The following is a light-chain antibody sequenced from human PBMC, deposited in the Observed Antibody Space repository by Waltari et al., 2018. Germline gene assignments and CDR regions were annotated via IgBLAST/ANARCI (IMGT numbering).Light chain of an antibody. V-gene: IGLV3-21*02. CDR1: NIGTKS. CDR3: QVWDSTSDHQV. Sequence: SYVLTQPPSVSVAPGQTARLTCGGNNIGTKSVHWHQQKPGQAPLVVGYDNSPRASGIPERFSGSNAGNTATLTISRVEAGDEADFYCQVWDSTSDHQVFGTGTKVTVL. J-gene: IGLJ1*01. CDR2: DNS.